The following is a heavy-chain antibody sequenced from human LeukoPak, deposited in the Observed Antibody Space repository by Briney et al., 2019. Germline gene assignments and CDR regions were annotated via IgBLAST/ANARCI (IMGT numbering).Heavy chain of an antibody. CDR2: FYHSGST. J-gene: IGHJ2*01. CDR1: GDSIGSSSYY. Sequence: SETLSLTCTVSGDSIGSSSYYWGWIRQPPGKGLEWIGSFYHSGSTYYNPSLKSRVTISVDTSKNQFSLKLSSATAADTAVYYCARVITGGSGRAYWHFDLWGRGTLVTVSS. V-gene: IGHV4-39*07. D-gene: IGHD3-10*01. CDR3: ARVITGGSGRAYWHFDL.